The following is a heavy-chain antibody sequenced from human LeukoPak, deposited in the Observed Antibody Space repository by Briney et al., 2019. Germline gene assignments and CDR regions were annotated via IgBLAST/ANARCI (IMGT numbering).Heavy chain of an antibody. V-gene: IGHV3-23*01. Sequence: ETLSLTCTVSGGSISSYYWSWVRQAPGKGLEWVSAISGSGGSTYYADSVKGRFTISRDNSKNTVYLQMTSLRAEDTAVYYCAKTYYYDSSGYYYLGWFDPWGQGTLVTVSS. D-gene: IGHD3-22*01. CDR1: GGSISSYY. J-gene: IGHJ5*02. CDR2: ISGSGGST. CDR3: AKTYYYDSSGYYYLGWFDP.